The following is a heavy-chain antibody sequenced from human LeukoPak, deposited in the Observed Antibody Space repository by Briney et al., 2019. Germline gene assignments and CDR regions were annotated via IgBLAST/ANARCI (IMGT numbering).Heavy chain of an antibody. V-gene: IGHV3-7*01. D-gene: IGHD3-3*01. Sequence: GGSLRLSCAASGFTFNSYWMSWVRQAQGKGLEWVANIKQDGSEKYYVDSVKGRFTISRDNAKNSLYLQMNSLRAEDTAVYYCARTDYDFWSGYSWYFDYWGQGTLVTVSS. CDR1: GFTFNSYW. CDR3: ARTDYDFWSGYSWYFDY. J-gene: IGHJ4*02. CDR2: IKQDGSEK.